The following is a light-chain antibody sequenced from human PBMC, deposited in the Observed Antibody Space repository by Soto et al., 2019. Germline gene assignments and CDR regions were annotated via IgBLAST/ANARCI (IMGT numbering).Light chain of an antibody. CDR2: AAS. J-gene: IGKJ1*01. CDR1: QSISSW. Sequence: DIQMTHSPSSLSASVVDRVTITFLASQSISSWLAWYQHKPGQVPKLLIVAASRLQTGVPARFSGSGSGTDFTLTISSLQPEDFATYFCQKTYSPPRKFGQGTKVDIK. V-gene: IGKV1-39*01. CDR3: QKTYSPPRK.